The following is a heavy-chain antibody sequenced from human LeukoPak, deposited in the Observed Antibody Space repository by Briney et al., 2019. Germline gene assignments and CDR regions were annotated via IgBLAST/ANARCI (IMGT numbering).Heavy chain of an antibody. CDR1: GFTFSSNA. V-gene: IGHV3-23*01. J-gene: IGHJ4*02. D-gene: IGHD3-22*01. CDR2: ISASGGAR. Sequence: GGSLRLSCAASGFTFSSNAMSWVRQAPGKGPEWLSGISASGGARYYADSVKGRFTIHKDNSKDAVYLQMDSLRAEDTAVYYCARVPHYYDTSGYSYFDLWGQGSRVTVSS. CDR3: ARVPHYYDTSGYSYFDL.